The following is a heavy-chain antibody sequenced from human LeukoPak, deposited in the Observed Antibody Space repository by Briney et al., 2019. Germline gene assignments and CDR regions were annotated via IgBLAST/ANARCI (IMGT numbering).Heavy chain of an antibody. J-gene: IGHJ4*02. D-gene: IGHD6-19*01. CDR2: VSSSSSYI. V-gene: IGHV3-21*01. Sequence: PGGPLRLSCAASGFSISPHGMDWVRQAPGKGLEWVASVSSSSSYIRYADSVKGRFTISRDNAKNSLHLQMNSLRAEDTAVYFCARERDCGRFSCGAYYFDFWGQGILVTVSS. CDR3: ARERDCGRFSCGAYYFDF. CDR1: GFSISPHG.